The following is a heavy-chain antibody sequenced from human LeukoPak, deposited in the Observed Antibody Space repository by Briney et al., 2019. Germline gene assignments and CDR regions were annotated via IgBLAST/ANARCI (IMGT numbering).Heavy chain of an antibody. Sequence: GGALRLSCAASGFTFSSDAMSWGRHAPGEGREWGSAIIGSGGSTYYADSVKGRFTISRDNSKNALYLQMNSLRAEDTAVYYCAKGRSGSYHSGAFDIWGQGTMVPVSS. J-gene: IGHJ3*02. CDR2: IIGSGGST. V-gene: IGHV3-23*01. CDR1: GFTFSSDA. CDR3: AKGRSGSYHSGAFDI. D-gene: IGHD1-26*01.